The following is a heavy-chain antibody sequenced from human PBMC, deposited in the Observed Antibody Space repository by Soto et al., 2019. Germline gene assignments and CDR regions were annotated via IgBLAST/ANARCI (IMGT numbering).Heavy chain of an antibody. CDR2: INPNSGGT. Sequence: QVQLVQSGAEVKKPGASVKVSCKASGYTFTGYYMHWVRQAPGQGLEWMGWINPNSGGTNYAQKFQGWVTMTRDTSISTAYMELSRLRSDDTAVYYCARGIQLWSRDYYYYGMDVWGQGTTVTVSS. D-gene: IGHD5-18*01. CDR3: ARGIQLWSRDYYYYGMDV. V-gene: IGHV1-2*04. CDR1: GYTFTGYY. J-gene: IGHJ6*02.